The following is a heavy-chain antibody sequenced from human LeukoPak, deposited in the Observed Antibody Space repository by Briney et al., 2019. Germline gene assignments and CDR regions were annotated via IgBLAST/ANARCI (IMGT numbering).Heavy chain of an antibody. CDR3: ARAGYSSSWLFDY. CDR1: GYTFTSYY. CDR2: IIPILGIA. J-gene: IGHJ4*02. Sequence: ASVKVSCKASGYTFTSYYMHWVRQAPGQGLEWMGRIIPILGIANYAQKFQGRVTITADKSTSTAYMELSSLRSEDTAVFYCARAGYSSSWLFDYWGQGTLVTVSS. D-gene: IGHD6-13*01. V-gene: IGHV1-69*04.